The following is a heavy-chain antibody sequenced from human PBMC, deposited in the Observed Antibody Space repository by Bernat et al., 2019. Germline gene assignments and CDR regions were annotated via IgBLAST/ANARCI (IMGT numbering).Heavy chain of an antibody. CDR1: GGTFSSYA. D-gene: IGHD2-2*01. J-gene: IGHJ6*02. Sequence: QVQLVQSGAEVKKPGSSVKVSCKASGGTFSSYAISWVRQAPGQGLEWMGRIIPILGIANYAQKFQGRVTITADKSTSTAYMELSSLRSEDTAVYYCAGGLLVPAATYYYYGMDVWGQGTTVTVSS. CDR2: IIPILGIA. CDR3: AGGLLVPAATYYYYGMDV. V-gene: IGHV1-69*04.